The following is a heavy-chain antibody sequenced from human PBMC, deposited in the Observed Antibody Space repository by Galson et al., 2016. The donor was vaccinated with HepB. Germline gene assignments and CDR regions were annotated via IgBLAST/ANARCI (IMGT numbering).Heavy chain of an antibody. D-gene: IGHD1-7*01. CDR2: VYHSGRT. J-gene: IGHJ4*02. CDR3: ASSIVITGTTYYYFDY. V-gene: IGHV4-4*02. Sequence: SETLSLTCAVSGGSLSSSNSWSWVRQSPEKGLEWIGEVYHSGRTNYNPSLKSRVTISVDKSNNQFSLKLSSVTAADTAVYYCASSIVITGTTYYYFDYWGQGTLVTVSS. CDR1: GGSLSSSNS.